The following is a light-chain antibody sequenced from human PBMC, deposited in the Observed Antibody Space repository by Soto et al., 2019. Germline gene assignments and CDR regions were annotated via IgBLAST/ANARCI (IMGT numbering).Light chain of an antibody. J-gene: IGLJ1*01. V-gene: IGLV2-14*03. CDR3: SSFRSGSTLYV. CDR2: EVS. Sequence: QSVLAQPASVSGSPGQSITISCTGTSSDIGGYDYVSWYQQHPGRAPKLMIYEVSNRPSGVSNCFSGSKSGNTASLTISGLQAEDEADYYCSSFRSGSTLYVFGTGTKVTVL. CDR1: SSDIGGYDY.